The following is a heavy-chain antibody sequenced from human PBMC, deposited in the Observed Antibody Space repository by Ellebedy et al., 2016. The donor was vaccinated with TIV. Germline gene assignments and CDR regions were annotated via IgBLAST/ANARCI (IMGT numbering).Heavy chain of an antibody. CDR3: AKGGVVVAATDY. Sequence: GESLKISCAASGFTFSSYAMSWVRQAPGKGLEWVSAISGSGGSTYYADSVKGRFTISRDNSKNTLYLQMNSLRAEDTAVYYCAKGGVVVAATDYWGQGTLVTVSS. V-gene: IGHV3-23*01. J-gene: IGHJ4*02. CDR2: ISGSGGST. CDR1: GFTFSSYA. D-gene: IGHD2-15*01.